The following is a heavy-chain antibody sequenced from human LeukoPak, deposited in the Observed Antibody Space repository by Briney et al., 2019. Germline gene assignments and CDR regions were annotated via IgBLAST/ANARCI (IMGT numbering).Heavy chain of an antibody. D-gene: IGHD4-17*01. V-gene: IGHV3-7*04. CDR3: ARDHLPGTTEYYFDY. J-gene: IGHJ4*02. CDR2: IKQDGSEK. CDR1: GFTLSSYA. Sequence: GGSLRLSCAASGFTLSSYAMSWVRQAPGKGLEWVANIKQDGSEKYYVDSVKGRFTISRDNATNSLYLQMNSLRAEDTAVYYCARDHLPGTTEYYFDYWGQGTLVTVSS.